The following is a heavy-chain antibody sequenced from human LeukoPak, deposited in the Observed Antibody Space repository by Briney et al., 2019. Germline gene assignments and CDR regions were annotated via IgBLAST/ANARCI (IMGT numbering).Heavy chain of an antibody. J-gene: IGHJ4*02. CDR2: ISGSGGST. D-gene: IGHD5-12*01. V-gene: IGHV3-23*01. CDR1: GFTVSGYG. Sequence: GGSLRRSCAASGFTVSGYGMSWVRQAPGKGLEWVSAISGSGGSTYYSDSVKGRFTISRDNSKNTLYLQMNSLRAEDTAVYYCAGDIVPTIPDFDQWGQGTLVTVSS. CDR3: AGDIVPTIPDFDQ.